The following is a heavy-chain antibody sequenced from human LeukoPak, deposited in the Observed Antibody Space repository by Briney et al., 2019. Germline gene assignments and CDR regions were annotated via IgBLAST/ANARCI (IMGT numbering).Heavy chain of an antibody. Sequence: GGSLRLSCTASGFTFSSYAMDWVRQAPGKGLEWVSGIGAGGTFTYYADSVKGRFTISRDNSRNTLYLQMNSLRADDTAVCYCCRVYCSSTSCPDADYWGQGTLVTVSS. D-gene: IGHD2-2*01. CDR2: IGAGGTFT. J-gene: IGHJ4*02. V-gene: IGHV3-23*01. CDR3: CRVYCSSTSCPDADY. CDR1: GFTFSSYA.